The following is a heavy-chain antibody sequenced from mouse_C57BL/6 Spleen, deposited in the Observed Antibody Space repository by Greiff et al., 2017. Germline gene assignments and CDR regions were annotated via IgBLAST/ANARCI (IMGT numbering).Heavy chain of an antibody. J-gene: IGHJ4*01. Sequence: QVQLQQPGAELVRPGSSVKLSCKASGYTFTSYWMHWVKQRPIQGLEWIGNIDPSDSETHYNQKFKDKATLTVDKSSSTAYMQLSSLTSEDSAVYYCARRGVSYAMDYWGQGTSVTVSS. V-gene: IGHV1-52*01. CDR3: ARRGVSYAMDY. CDR2: IDPSDSET. CDR1: GYTFTSYW. D-gene: IGHD6-2*01.